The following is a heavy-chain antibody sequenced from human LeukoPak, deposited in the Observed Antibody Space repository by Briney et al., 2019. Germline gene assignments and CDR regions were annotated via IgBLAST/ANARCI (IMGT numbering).Heavy chain of an antibody. J-gene: IGHJ5*02. CDR2: ISWNSGGI. Sequence: GGSLRLSCAASGFTFDDYAMHWVRQAPGKGLEWVSGISWNSGGIGYADSVKGRFTISRDNAKNSLYLQMNSLRAEDTALYYCASSRGNWFDPWGQGTLVTVSS. V-gene: IGHV3-9*01. CDR1: GFTFDDYA. CDR3: ASSRGNWFDP. D-gene: IGHD1-26*01.